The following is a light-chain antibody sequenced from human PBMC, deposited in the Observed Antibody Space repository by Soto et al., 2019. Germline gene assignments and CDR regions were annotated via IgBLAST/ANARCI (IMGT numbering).Light chain of an antibody. Sequence: DIQMTQSPSSLSASVGDRVTITCRASQSISSYLNWYQQKPGKAPKFLIYVASTLQSGVPSRFSGSGSGTDFTLTITSLQPEDFATYYCQQSYISPYTFCQGTKLENK. CDR3: QQSYISPYT. CDR2: VAS. V-gene: IGKV1-39*01. J-gene: IGKJ2*01. CDR1: QSISSY.